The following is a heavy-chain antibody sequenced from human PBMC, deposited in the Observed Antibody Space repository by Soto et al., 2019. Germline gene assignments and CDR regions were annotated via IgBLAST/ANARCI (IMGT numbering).Heavy chain of an antibody. J-gene: IGHJ6*03. V-gene: IGHV1-18*01. CDR1: GYTFTSYG. CDR2: ISAYNGNT. Sequence: QVQLVQSGAEVKQPGASVKVSCKASGYTFTSYGISWVRQAPGQGLEWMGWISAYNGNTNYAQKLQGRVTMTTDTSMSTAYMELRSLRSDDTAVYYCARGKVVPAAMPHYYMDVWGKGTTVTVSS. CDR3: ARGKVVPAAMPHYYMDV. D-gene: IGHD2-2*01.